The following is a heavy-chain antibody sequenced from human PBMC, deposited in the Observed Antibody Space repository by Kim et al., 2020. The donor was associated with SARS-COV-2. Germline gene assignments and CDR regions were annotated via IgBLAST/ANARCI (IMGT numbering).Heavy chain of an antibody. D-gene: IGHD3-3*01. J-gene: IGHJ4*02. Sequence: GGSLRLSCGASGFPVGGLSISWVRQAPGKGLEWVSTLSDSGDRAFHSDSVRGRFTISRDISKNTVYLQMNSLRADDTAVYYCAKTTTFSLWTGYLRPLFDSWGQGTLVTVSS. V-gene: IGHV3-23*01. CDR2: LSDSGDRA. CDR1: GFPVGGLS. CDR3: AKTTTFSLWTGYLRPLFDS.